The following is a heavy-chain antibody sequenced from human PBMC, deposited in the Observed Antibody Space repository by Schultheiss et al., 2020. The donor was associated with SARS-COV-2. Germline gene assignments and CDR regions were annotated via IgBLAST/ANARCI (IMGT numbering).Heavy chain of an antibody. J-gene: IGHJ4*02. CDR3: ARDGQRAAVGIPGD. CDR2: ISYDGDNK. CDR1: GFTFSSYG. D-gene: IGHD6-13*01. V-gene: IGHV3-30*03. Sequence: GESLKISCAASGFTFSSYGMHWVRQAPGKGLEWVAVISYDGDNKYYADSVKGRFTISRDNSKNTLYVQINSLRAEDTAVYYCARDGQRAAVGIPGDWGQGTLVTVSS.